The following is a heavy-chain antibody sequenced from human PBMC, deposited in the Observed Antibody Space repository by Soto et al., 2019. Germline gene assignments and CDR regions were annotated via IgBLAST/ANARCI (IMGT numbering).Heavy chain of an antibody. J-gene: IGHJ5*02. CDR1: GYTFTSYG. CDR2: ISAYNGNT. CDR3: AREDWRYYGSGLGVDP. V-gene: IGHV1-18*01. Sequence: QVQLVQSGAEVKKPGASVKVSCKASGYTFTSYGISWVRQAPGQGLEWMGWISAYNGNTNYAQKLQGRVTMTTDTSTRTAYMELRTLRSDDTAVYYCAREDWRYYGSGLGVDPWGQGTLVTVSS. D-gene: IGHD3-10*01.